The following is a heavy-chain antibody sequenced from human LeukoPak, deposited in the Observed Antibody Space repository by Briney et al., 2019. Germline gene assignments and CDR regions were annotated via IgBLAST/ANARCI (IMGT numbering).Heavy chain of an antibody. CDR3: ARDPVTMIVAEGAFDI. J-gene: IGHJ3*02. Sequence: GGSLRLSCAASGFTFSSYGMSWVRQAPGKGLEWVSSISSSSSYIYYADSVKGRFTISRDNAKNSLYLQMNSLRAEDTAVYYCARDPVTMIVAEGAFDIWGQGTMVTGSS. V-gene: IGHV3-21*01. CDR1: GFTFSSYG. CDR2: ISSSSSYI. D-gene: IGHD3-22*01.